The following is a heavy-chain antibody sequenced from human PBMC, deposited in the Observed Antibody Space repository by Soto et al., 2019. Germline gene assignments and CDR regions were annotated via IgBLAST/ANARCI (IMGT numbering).Heavy chain of an antibody. CDR1: GGTFSDYG. V-gene: IGHV1-69*01. D-gene: IGHD3-22*01. J-gene: IGHJ5*02. CDR2: LIPIFGTA. Sequence: QVQLVQSGAEIKKPGSSVKVSCKASGGTFSDYGINWVRQAPGQGLEWMGGLIPIFGTANYAQKFQGRVTITADESTSTAYIELSSLRSDDTAVYYCARGWDHYDSSGLLTWFDPWGQGTLVTVTS. CDR3: ARGWDHYDSSGLLTWFDP.